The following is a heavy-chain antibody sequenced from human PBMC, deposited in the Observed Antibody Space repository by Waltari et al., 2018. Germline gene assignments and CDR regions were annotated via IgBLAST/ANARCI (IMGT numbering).Heavy chain of an antibody. Sequence: QVQLVQSGAEVKKPGASVKVSCKASGYTFTGYYMHWVRQAPGQGLEWMGWINPNSGGTNYAQKFQGRVTMTRDTSISTAYMELSRLRSADTAVYYGARVMVRGVLTFDYWGQGTLVTVSS. D-gene: IGHD3-10*01. V-gene: IGHV1-2*02. CDR2: INPNSGGT. J-gene: IGHJ4*02. CDR1: GYTFTGYY. CDR3: ARVMVRGVLTFDY.